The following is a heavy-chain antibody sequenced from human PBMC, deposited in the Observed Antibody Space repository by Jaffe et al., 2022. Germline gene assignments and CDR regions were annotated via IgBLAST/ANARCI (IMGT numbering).Heavy chain of an antibody. CDR3: ARVGVDYSNVWEYYYYYYMDV. J-gene: IGHJ6*03. CDR2: ISSSGSTI. Sequence: QVQLVESGGGLVKPGGSLRLSCAASGFTFSDYYMSWIRQAPGKGLEWVSYISSSGSTIYYADSVKGRFTISRDNAKNSLYLQMNSLRAEDTAVYYCARVGVDYSNVWEYYYYYYMDVWGKGTTVTVSS. D-gene: IGHD4-4*01. CDR1: GFTFSDYY. V-gene: IGHV3-11*01.